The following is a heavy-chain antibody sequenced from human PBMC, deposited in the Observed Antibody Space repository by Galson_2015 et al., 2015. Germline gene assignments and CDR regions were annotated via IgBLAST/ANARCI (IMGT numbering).Heavy chain of an antibody. V-gene: IGHV3-23*01. CDR2: ISSSDDYT. Sequence: SLRLSCAASGFTFSNYAMSWVRQAPGKGLEWVSAISSSDDYTYYADSVKGRFTVSRDNSKNTLYLQMNSLRADDTAVYYCAKIGQATVITWFDPWGQGTLVTVSS. J-gene: IGHJ5*02. CDR1: GFTFSNYA. D-gene: IGHD4-11*01. CDR3: AKIGQATVITWFDP.